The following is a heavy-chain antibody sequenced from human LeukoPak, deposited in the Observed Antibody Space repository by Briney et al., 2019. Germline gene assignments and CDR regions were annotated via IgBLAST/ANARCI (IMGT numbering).Heavy chain of an antibody. CDR3: ARHFHHYYMNV. V-gene: IGHV5-51*01. Sequence: GGSLRLSCKGSGYSFTSYWIGWVRQMPGKGLEWMGIIYPGDSDTRYSPSSQGQVTISADKSISTAYLQWSSRKASDTAIYYCARHFHHYYMNVWGKGTTVTVSS. J-gene: IGHJ6*03. CDR1: GYSFTSYW. CDR2: IYPGDSDT.